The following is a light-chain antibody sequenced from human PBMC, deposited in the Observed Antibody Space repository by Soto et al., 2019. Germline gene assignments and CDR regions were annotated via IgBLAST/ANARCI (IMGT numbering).Light chain of an antibody. CDR2: QAS. J-gene: IGKJ2*01. V-gene: IGKV1-5*03. CDR3: QQYSRFST. CDR1: QSISTW. Sequence: DIQMTQSPSTLPASVGDRVTITCRASQSISTWLAWYQQKPGKAPRFLIYQASSLERGVPSRFSGSGSGTEFTLTISNLQPDDFATYYCQQYSRFSTFGQGTKVDIK.